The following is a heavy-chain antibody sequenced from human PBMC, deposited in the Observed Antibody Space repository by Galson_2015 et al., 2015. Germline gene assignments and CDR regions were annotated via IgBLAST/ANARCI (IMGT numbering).Heavy chain of an antibody. Sequence: SVKVSCKASGGTFSSYAISWVRQAPGQGLEWMGRIIPILGIANYAQKFQGRVTITADKSTSTAYMELSSLRSEDTAVYYCARETIEYYDFWSGYEPWFDPWGQGTLVTVSS. CDR3: ARETIEYYDFWSGYEPWFDP. CDR1: GGTFSSYA. D-gene: IGHD3-3*01. V-gene: IGHV1-69*04. CDR2: IIPILGIA. J-gene: IGHJ5*02.